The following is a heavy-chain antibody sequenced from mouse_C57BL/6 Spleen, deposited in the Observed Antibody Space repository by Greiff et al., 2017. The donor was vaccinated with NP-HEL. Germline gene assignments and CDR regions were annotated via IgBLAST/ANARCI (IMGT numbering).Heavy chain of an antibody. J-gene: IGHJ4*01. CDR2: IHPSDSDT. CDR3: ASIYDGYYVSAMDY. CDR1: GYTFTSYW. Sequence: QVQLQQPGAELVKPGASVKVSCKASGYTFTSYWMHWVKQRPGQGLEWLGRIHPSDSDTNYNQKFKGKATLTVDKSSSTAYMQLSSLTSEDSAVYYCASIYDGYYVSAMDYWGQGTSVTVSS. D-gene: IGHD2-3*01. V-gene: IGHV1-74*01.